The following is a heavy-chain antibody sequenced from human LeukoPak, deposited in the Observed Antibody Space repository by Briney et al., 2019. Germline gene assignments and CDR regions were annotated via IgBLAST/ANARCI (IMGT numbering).Heavy chain of an antibody. V-gene: IGHV1-46*01. CDR3: ARVHDSVWYFDY. D-gene: IGHD6-19*01. Sequence: ASVKVSCTASGYSFTTYYMHWVRQAPGQGLEWMGIIKPSGGSTSYAQKFQDRVTMTRDKSTSTCYMEKSSLRSKDTAVYYCARVHDSVWYFDYWGQGTLVTVSS. J-gene: IGHJ4*02. CDR2: IKPSGGST. CDR1: GYSFTTYY.